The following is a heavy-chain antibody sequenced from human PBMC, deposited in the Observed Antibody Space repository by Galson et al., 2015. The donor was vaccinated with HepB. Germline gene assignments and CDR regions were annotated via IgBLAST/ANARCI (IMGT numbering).Heavy chain of an antibody. CDR2: ISTYNANT. CDR1: GYTFTNYG. Sequence: SVKVSCKASGYTFTNYGITWVRKAPGQGLEWMGWISTYNANTNYGQNVQGRVTMTTDTSTNTAYMELRSLTSDDTAVYFCARGERGLRYLDPNYYYGMDVWSQGTTVTVSS. J-gene: IGHJ6*02. V-gene: IGHV1-18*01. D-gene: IGHD3-3*01. CDR3: ARGERGLRYLDPNYYYGMDV.